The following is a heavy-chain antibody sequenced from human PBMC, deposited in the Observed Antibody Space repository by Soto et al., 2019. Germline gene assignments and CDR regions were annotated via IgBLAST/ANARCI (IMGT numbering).Heavy chain of an antibody. J-gene: IGHJ6*03. CDR3: ASRHVGSNWATMGPGPGDYYYMDV. Sequence: ASVKVSCKASGYTFTSYGISWVRQATGQGLEWMGWISAYNGNTNYAQKLQGRVTMTTDTSTSTAYMELRSLRSEHKAGYFCASRHVGSNWATMGPGPGDYYYMDVWGKGTTVTVSS. D-gene: IGHD3-10*01. V-gene: IGHV1-18*01. CDR1: GYTFTSYG. CDR2: ISAYNGNT.